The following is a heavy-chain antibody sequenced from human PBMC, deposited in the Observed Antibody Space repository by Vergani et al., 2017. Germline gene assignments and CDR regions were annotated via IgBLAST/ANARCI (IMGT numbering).Heavy chain of an antibody. CDR2: INPSGGST. D-gene: IGHD2-2*02. V-gene: IGHV1-46*01. CDR3: ARGCGSTSCYKRGENWFDT. Sequence: QVQLVHPGAEVKKPGASVKVSCQASGSTFTSDYIHWLRQAPGQGLEWMGIINPSGGSTNYAQKFQGRVTMTRDTATSTVFMEMSSLRSEDTAVYYCARGCGSTSCYKRGENWFDTGGQGTLVTVSS. J-gene: IGHJ5*02. CDR1: GSTFTSDY.